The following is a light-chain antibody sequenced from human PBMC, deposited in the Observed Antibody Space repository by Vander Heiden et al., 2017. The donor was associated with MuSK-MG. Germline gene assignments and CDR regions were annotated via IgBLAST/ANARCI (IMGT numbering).Light chain of an antibody. CDR2: LAF. Sequence: TLVPQSPPSLPVTPAEPASMSCRSSQSVLSSNGHTYLNWYLQKPGQPPQLLIYLAFNRAPGVPERCSGSVSGTDFTLKISRVEAEDVGIYYCFQALHVPLHFGGGTKVEIK. CDR3: FQALHVPLH. V-gene: IGKV2-28*01. J-gene: IGKJ4*01. CDR1: QSVLSSNGHTY.